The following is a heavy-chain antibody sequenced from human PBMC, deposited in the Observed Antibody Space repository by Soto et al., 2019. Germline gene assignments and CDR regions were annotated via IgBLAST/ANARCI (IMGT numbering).Heavy chain of an antibody. D-gene: IGHD3-16*01. J-gene: IGHJ6*03. CDR3: ATDRSLMLDRPPHGDYYMDV. V-gene: IGHV3-21*01. CDR2: ISSSGSYI. CDR1: GFTFSIYS. Sequence: EVQLVESGGGLVKPGESLRLSCAASGFTFSIYSMNWVRQAPGKGLEWVSSISSSGSYIYYADSVKGRFTISKDNAKNFLYLQMNSLRAEDTAVYYCATDRSLMLDRPPHGDYYMDVWGKGTTVTVSS.